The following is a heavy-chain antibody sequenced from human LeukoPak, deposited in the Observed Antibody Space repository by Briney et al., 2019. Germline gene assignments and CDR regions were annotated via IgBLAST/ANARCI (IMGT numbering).Heavy chain of an antibody. CDR2: ISSSSSYI. CDR1: GFTFSSYS. V-gene: IGHV3-21*01. D-gene: IGHD3-10*01. Sequence: GGSLRLSCAAPGFTFSSYSMNWVRQAPGKGLEWVSSISSSSSYIYYADSVKGRFTISRDNAKNSLYLQMNSLRAEDTAVYYCARDLRLGSGDYWGQGTLVTVSS. CDR3: ARDLRLGSGDY. J-gene: IGHJ4*02.